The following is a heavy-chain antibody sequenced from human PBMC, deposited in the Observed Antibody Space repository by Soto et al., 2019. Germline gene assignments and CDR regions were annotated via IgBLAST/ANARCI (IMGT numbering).Heavy chain of an antibody. Sequence: PGGSLRLSCAASGFTFSSYAMRWVRQAPGKGLEWVSAFSGSGGSTYYADSVKGRFTISRDNSKNTLYLQMNSLRAEDTAVYYCAKVYCSGGSCLSYHYYGMDVWGQATTVTLSS. D-gene: IGHD2-15*01. CDR2: FSGSGGST. J-gene: IGHJ6*02. CDR3: AKVYCSGGSCLSYHYYGMDV. CDR1: GFTFSSYA. V-gene: IGHV3-23*01.